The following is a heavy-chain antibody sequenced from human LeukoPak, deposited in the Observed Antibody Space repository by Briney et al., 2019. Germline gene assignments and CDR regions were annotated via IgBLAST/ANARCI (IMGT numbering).Heavy chain of an antibody. D-gene: IGHD2-21*02. CDR1: GGSISSGGYY. CDR3: ARTEYCGGDCYSDNWFDP. CDR2: IYYSGST. J-gene: IGHJ5*02. V-gene: IGHV4-31*03. Sequence: PSETLPLTCTVSGGSISSGGYYWSWIRQHPGKGLEWIGYIYYSGSTYYNPSLKSRVTISVDTSKNQFSLKLSSVTAADTAVYYCARTEYCGGDCYSDNWFDPWGQGTLVTVSS.